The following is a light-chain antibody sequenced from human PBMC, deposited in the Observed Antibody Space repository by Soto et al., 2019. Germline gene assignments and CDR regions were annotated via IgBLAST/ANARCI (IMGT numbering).Light chain of an antibody. V-gene: IGLV2-8*01. CDR2: EVS. Sequence: QSVLTQPPSASGSPGQSVTISCTGTSSDVGGYNYVSWYQQHPGKAPKLMIYEVSKRPSGVTDRFSGSKSVNTASLTVSGLQTEDEADYYGSSALAFGTGTKLTVL. CDR3: SSALA. CDR1: SSDVGGYNY. J-gene: IGLJ1*01.